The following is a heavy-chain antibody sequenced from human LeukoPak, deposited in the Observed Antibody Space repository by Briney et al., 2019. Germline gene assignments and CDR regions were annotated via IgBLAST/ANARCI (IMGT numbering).Heavy chain of an antibody. CDR2: IYYSGST. CDR1: GGSISSYY. Sequence: PSETLSLTCTVSGGSISSYYWSWIRQPPGKGLEWIGYIYYSGSTNYNPSLKSRVTISVDTSKNQFSLKLSSVTAADTAVYYCARQWDGDSIDYWGQGTLVTVSS. V-gene: IGHV4-59*08. CDR3: ARQWDGDSIDY. D-gene: IGHD1-26*01. J-gene: IGHJ4*02.